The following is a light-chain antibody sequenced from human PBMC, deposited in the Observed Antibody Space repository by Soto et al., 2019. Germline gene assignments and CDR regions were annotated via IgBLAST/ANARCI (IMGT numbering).Light chain of an antibody. CDR1: QSVSSN. V-gene: IGKV3-15*01. CDR2: GAS. CDR3: QQYNNWPQT. J-gene: IGKJ1*01. Sequence: EIVMTQSPATLSVSPGERATLSCRASQSVSSNLAWYQQKPGQAPRLLIYGASTRATGIPARFSGSRSGTEFTLTNSSLQSEDFAVYYWQQYNNWPQTFGQGTKVEIK.